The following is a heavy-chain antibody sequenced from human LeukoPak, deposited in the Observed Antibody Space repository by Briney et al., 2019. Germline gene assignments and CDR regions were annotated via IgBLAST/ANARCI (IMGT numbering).Heavy chain of an antibody. Sequence: SETLSLTCTVSSASINSSPYYWAWIRQSPRKGLEWIATISYSGTTYYNPSLMSRVSISADTSKNHFSLKLSSVTAADTAVYYCAANSADYNTLGSSYKVWGQGTLVTVSS. J-gene: IGHJ4*02. D-gene: IGHD3-10*01. V-gene: IGHV4-39*02. CDR3: AANSADYNTLGSSYKV. CDR1: SASINSSPYY. CDR2: ISYSGTT.